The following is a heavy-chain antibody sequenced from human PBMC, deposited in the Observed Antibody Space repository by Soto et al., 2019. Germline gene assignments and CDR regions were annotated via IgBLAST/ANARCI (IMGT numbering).Heavy chain of an antibody. CDR2: ISDSAGST. CDR3: AKRDRTCCTKGACYRSDY. V-gene: IGHV3-23*01. D-gene: IGHD2-8*01. J-gene: IGHJ4*02. Sequence: EVQLLESGGGLVQPGGSLRLSCAASGFTFSSYAMNWVRQPPGKGLEWVSAISDSAGSTYYADSVKGRLTISRDNSNNTPYLRMRSLTAEDTDIYYCAKRDRTCCTKGACYRSDYWGQGTLVPAPS. CDR1: GFTFSSYA.